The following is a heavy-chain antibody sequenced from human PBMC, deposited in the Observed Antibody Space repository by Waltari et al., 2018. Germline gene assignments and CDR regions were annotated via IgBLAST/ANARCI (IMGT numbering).Heavy chain of an antibody. Sequence: EVQLVESGGGLVQPGGSLRLSCAASGFPFTSFAMSWVREAPGKGVEVVSTTSGTGGTSYYADSVKGRFTISRDSSKKTLYLESNSLRVDDTAVYYCTRDRPNSRAFEYWGRGTLVSVSS. CDR3: TRDRPNSRAFEY. D-gene: IGHD1-7*01. V-gene: IGHV3-23*04. J-gene: IGHJ4*02. CDR1: GFPFTSFA. CDR2: TSGTGGTS.